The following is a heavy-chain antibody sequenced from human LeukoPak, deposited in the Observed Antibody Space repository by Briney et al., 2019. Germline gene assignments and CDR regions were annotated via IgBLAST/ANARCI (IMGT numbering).Heavy chain of an antibody. CDR2: INHSGST. D-gene: IGHD3-10*01. V-gene: IGHV4-34*01. CDR1: GGSFSGYY. CDR3: ARGGGVGWFGELFSYFNFDY. Sequence: PSETLSLTCAVYGGSFSGYYWSWIRQPPGKRLEWIGEINHSGSTNYNPSLKSRVTISVDTSKNQFSLKLSSVTAADTAVYYCARGGGVGWFGELFSYFNFDYWGQGTLVTVSS. J-gene: IGHJ4*02.